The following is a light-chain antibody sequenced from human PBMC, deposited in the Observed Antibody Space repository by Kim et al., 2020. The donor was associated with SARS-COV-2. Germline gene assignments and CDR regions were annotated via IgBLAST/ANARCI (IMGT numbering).Light chain of an antibody. J-gene: IGLJ3*02. CDR1: SSDVGGYNY. CDR2: EVS. Sequence: QSALTQPPSASGSPGQSVTISCTGTSSDVGGYNYVSWYQQHPGKAPKLMIYEVSKRPSGVPDRFSGSKSGNTASLTVSGLQAEEEADYYCSSYAGSNNWVFGGGNKLTVL. V-gene: IGLV2-8*01. CDR3: SSYAGSNNWV.